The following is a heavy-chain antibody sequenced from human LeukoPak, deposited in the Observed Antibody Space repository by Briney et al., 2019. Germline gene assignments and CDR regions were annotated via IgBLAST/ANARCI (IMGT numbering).Heavy chain of an antibody. CDR1: GGSISSYY. V-gene: IGHV4-4*07. D-gene: IGHD4-23*01. CDR3: ARDYGGNHNSGYWYFDL. Sequence: SETLSLTCTVSGGSISSYYWSWIRQPAGKGLEWIGRIYTSGSTNYNPSLKTRVTMSVDTSKNQCSLKLSSVTAADTAVYYCARDYGGNHNSGYWYFDLWGRGTLVTVSS. CDR2: IYTSGST. J-gene: IGHJ2*01.